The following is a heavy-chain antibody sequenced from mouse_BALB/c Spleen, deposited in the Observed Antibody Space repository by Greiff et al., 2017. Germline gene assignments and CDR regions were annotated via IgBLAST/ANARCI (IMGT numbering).Heavy chain of an antibody. V-gene: IGHV5-6-5*01. CDR1: GFTFSSYA. D-gene: IGHD1-1*01. CDR3: ARERYGSSYDAMDY. Sequence: EVQLVESGGGLVQPGGSLKLSCAASGFTFSSYAMSWVRQTPEKRLEWVASISSGGSTYYPDSVKGRFTISRDNARNILYLQMSSLRSEDTAMYYCARERYGSSYDAMDYWGQGTSVTVSS. J-gene: IGHJ4*01. CDR2: ISSGGST.